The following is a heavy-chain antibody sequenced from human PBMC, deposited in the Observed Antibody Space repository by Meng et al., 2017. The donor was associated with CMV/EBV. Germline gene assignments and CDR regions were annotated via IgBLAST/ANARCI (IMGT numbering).Heavy chain of an antibody. CDR1: GGFFSGFF. Sequence: QVHMQDLGPGLVKPSESLSLICSCAGGFFSGFFWTWIRQPAGKGLEWIGRIYSTGGTNYNPSFESRVTISLDGSNNQFSLKLNSVTAADTAIYYCARERGDDSGYNFDSWGQGTLVTVSS. J-gene: IGHJ4*02. D-gene: IGHD3-22*01. CDR3: ARERGDDSGYNFDS. CDR2: IYSTGGT. V-gene: IGHV4-4*07.